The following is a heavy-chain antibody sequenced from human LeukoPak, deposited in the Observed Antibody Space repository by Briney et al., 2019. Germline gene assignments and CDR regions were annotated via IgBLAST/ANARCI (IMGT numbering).Heavy chain of an antibody. Sequence: PGGSLRLSCAASGFTFDDYAMHWVRQAPGKGLEWVSGISWNSGSIGYADSVKGRFTISKDNAKNSLYLQMNSLRAEDTAVYYCASTTDILGYCSSTSCAFDYWGQGTLVTVSS. CDR2: ISWNSGSI. CDR1: GFTFDDYA. V-gene: IGHV3-9*01. D-gene: IGHD2-2*01. J-gene: IGHJ4*02. CDR3: ASTTDILGYCSSTSCAFDY.